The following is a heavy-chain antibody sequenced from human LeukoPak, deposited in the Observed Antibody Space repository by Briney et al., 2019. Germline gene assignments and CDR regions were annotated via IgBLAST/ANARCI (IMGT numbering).Heavy chain of an antibody. CDR1: GFTFSNYA. CDR3: AKDHRSYSTGPDY. CDR2: ISYDGSNK. D-gene: IGHD4-17*01. Sequence: GGSLRLSCAASGFTFSNYAMHRVRQAPGKGLEWVAVISYDGSNKYYADSVKGRFTISRDNSKNTLYLQMNSLRPEDMAVYSCAKDHRSYSTGPDYWGQGTLVTVSS. V-gene: IGHV3-30*18. J-gene: IGHJ4*02.